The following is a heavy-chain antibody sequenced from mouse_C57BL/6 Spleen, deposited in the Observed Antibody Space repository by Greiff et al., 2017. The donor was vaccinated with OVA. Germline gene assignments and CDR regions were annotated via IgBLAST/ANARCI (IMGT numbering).Heavy chain of an antibody. CDR2: IDPSDSYT. J-gene: IGHJ3*01. CDR1: GYTFTSYW. D-gene: IGHD1-1*01. CDR3: ARKGYYGSSYKAWFAY. V-gene: IGHV1-69*01. Sequence: QVHVKQPGAELVMPGASVKLSCKASGYTFTSYWMHWVKQRPGQGLEWIGEIDPSDSYTNYNQKFKGKSTLTVDKSSSTAYMQLSSLTSEDSAVYYCARKGYYGSSYKAWFAYWGQGTLVTVSA.